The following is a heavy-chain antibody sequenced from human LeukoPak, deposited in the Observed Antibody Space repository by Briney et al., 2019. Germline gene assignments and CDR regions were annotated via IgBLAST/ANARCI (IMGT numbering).Heavy chain of an antibody. V-gene: IGHV3-7*01. CDR3: ARNKGLTYYDILTGYSISSPFDY. Sequence: GGSLRLSCAASGFTFSSYWMSRVRQAPGKGLEWVANIKQDGGDTYYVGSVKGRFTISRDSAKNSLYLQMNSLRAEDTAVYYCARNKGLTYYDILTGYSISSPFDYWGQGTLVTVSS. CDR1: GFTFSSYW. J-gene: IGHJ4*02. D-gene: IGHD3-9*01. CDR2: IKQDGGDT.